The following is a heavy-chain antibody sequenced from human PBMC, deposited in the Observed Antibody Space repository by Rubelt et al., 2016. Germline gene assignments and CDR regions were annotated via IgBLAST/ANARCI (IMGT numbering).Heavy chain of an antibody. CDR2: IRYDGSNK. D-gene: IGHD2-21*02. V-gene: IGHV3-30*02. CDR3: AKGGNVVVTARLYYFDY. J-gene: IGHJ4*02. CDR1: GFTFSSYG. Sequence: QVQLVESGGGVVQPGGSLRLSCAASGFTFSSYGMHWVRQAPGKGLEWVSFIRYDGSNKYYADSVEGRFTIFRDNSKNTLYLQMNSLRAEDTAVYYCAKGGNVVVTARLYYFDYWGQGTLVTVSS.